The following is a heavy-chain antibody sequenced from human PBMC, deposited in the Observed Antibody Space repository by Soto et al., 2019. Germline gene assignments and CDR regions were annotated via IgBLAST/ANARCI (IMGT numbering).Heavy chain of an antibody. Sequence: SETLSLTCAVYGGSFSGYYWTWIRQPPGTGLEWIGEINHSRSTNYNPSLKSRVTISVDTSKNQFSLKLTSVTAADTAVYYCARRYGGNFDYWGQGTLVTVSS. V-gene: IGHV4-34*01. CDR2: INHSRST. CDR1: GGSFSGYY. CDR3: ARRYGGNFDY. J-gene: IGHJ4*02. D-gene: IGHD1-26*01.